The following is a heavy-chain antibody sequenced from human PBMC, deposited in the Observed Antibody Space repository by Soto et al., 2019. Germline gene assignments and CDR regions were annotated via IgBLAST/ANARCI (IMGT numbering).Heavy chain of an antibody. J-gene: IGHJ4*02. CDR1: GASVSSGSYY. D-gene: IGHD2-15*01. CDR3: ASYAKGYCSGGICYGRNYFDY. V-gene: IGHV4-61*01. Sequence: VQLQESGPGLVKPSETLSLTCTVSGASVSSGSYYWSWIWQPPGKGLEWIGYIYYSGSTNYNPSFKSRVSISVDPSKNQFSRKLSSVTAADTAVYYCASYAKGYCSGGICYGRNYFDYWGQGTLVTVSS. CDR2: IYYSGST.